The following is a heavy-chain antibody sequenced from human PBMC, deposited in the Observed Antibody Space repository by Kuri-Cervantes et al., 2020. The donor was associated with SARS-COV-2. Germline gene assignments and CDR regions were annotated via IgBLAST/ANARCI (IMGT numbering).Heavy chain of an antibody. Sequence: GGSLRLSCAASGFTFSDYYMSRIRQAPGKGLEWVSYISSSSSYTNYADSVKGRFTISRDNAKNSLYLQMNSLRAEDTAVYYCARRRSGYCSSTSCYENYYYYYGMDVWGQGTTVTVSS. CDR3: ARRRSGYCSSTSCYENYYYYYGMDV. CDR2: ISSSSSYT. D-gene: IGHD2-2*01. J-gene: IGHJ6*02. V-gene: IGHV3-11*06. CDR1: GFTFSDYY.